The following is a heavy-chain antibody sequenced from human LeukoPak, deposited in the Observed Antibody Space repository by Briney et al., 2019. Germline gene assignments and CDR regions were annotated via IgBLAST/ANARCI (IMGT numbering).Heavy chain of an antibody. D-gene: IGHD5-18*01. V-gene: IGHV1-69*04. Sequence: SVKVSCKASGGTFNSYTISWVRQAPGQGLEWMGRIIPILGIANYAQKFQGRVTITADKSTSTAYMELSSLRSEDTAVYYCARDLGGYSYGGYYYYGMDVWGQGTTVTVSS. J-gene: IGHJ6*02. CDR1: GGTFNSYT. CDR2: IIPILGIA. CDR3: ARDLGGYSYGGYYYYGMDV.